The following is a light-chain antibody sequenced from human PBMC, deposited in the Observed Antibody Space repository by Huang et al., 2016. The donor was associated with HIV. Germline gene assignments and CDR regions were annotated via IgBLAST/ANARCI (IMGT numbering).Light chain of an antibody. CDR1: QGIDSW. CDR3: LQTNSFPYT. CDR2: AAS. Sequence: DIQMTQSPSSVTASVGDRVTITCRASQGIDSWLAWYQQRPGKAPKVLIYAASSLQGGVPSRFSGSGSGTDFSLTINTLQPEEFATYYCLQTNSFPYTFGQGTNLEI. V-gene: IGKV1D-12*01. J-gene: IGKJ2*01.